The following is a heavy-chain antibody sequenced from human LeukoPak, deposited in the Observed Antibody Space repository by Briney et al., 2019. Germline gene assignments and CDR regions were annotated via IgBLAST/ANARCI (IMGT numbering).Heavy chain of an antibody. J-gene: IGHJ4*02. D-gene: IGHD6-19*01. V-gene: IGHV5-51*01. CDR3: VIIAVAGAKKVDY. Sequence: GESLKISCKGSGYSFTSYWIGWVRQMPGKGLEWMGIIYPGDSDTRYSPSFQGQVTISADKSISTAYLQWSSLKAPDTAMYYCVIIAVAGAKKVDYWGQGTLVTVSS. CDR1: GYSFTSYW. CDR2: IYPGDSDT.